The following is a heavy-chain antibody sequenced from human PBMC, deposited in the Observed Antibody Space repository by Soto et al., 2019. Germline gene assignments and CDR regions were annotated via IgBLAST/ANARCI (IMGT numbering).Heavy chain of an antibody. V-gene: IGHV2-26*01. CDR1: GLSITDSELG. CDR3: ARRHLAVAVSPWFDP. Sequence: QVTLKESGPVLVKPTETLTLRCTVSGLSITDSELGVSWIRQPPGQPLEWLPHIDSSGEKSDRTFLKSRLATSKETSKSQIVLTMTIMDPADTATYYCARRHLAVAVSPWFDPWGQGIPVTVSS. CDR2: IDSSGEK. J-gene: IGHJ5*02. D-gene: IGHD6-19*01.